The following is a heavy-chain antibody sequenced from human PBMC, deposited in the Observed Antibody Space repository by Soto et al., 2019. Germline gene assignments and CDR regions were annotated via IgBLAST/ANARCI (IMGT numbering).Heavy chain of an antibody. V-gene: IGHV3-66*01. D-gene: IGHD3-16*01. CDR3: ARDRYDYIWGSPNGDAY. CDR2: IYSGGST. CDR1: GFTVSSNY. J-gene: IGHJ4*02. Sequence: EVQLVESGGGLVQPGGSLRLSCAASGFTVSSNYMSWVRQAPGKGLEWVSVIYSGGSTYYADSVKGRFTISRDNSKNTLYLQMNSLRDEDTAVYYCARDRYDYIWGSPNGDAYWGQGTLVTVSS.